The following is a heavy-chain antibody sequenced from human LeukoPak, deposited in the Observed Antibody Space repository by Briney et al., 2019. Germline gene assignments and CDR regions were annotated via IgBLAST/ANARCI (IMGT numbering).Heavy chain of an antibody. CDR1: GFTFSSYA. CDR2: ISGSGDST. D-gene: IGHD1-26*01. Sequence: GGSLRLSCAASGFTFSSYAMSWVRQAPGKGLEWVSAISGSGDSTYYADSVKGRFTISRDNSKNTLYLQMNSLRAEDTAVYYCAKDFYSGSYYVGAFDIWGQGTMVTVSS. CDR3: AKDFYSGSYYVGAFDI. J-gene: IGHJ3*02. V-gene: IGHV3-23*01.